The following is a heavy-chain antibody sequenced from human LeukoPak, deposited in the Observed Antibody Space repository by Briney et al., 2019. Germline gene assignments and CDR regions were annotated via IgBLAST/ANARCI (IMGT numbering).Heavy chain of an antibody. J-gene: IGHJ6*03. D-gene: IGHD2-15*01. CDR2: IYYSGST. Sequence: PSETLSLTCTVSGGSISSYYWSWIRQPPGKGLEWIGYIYYSGSTNYNPSLKSRVTISVDTSKNQFSLKLSSVTAADTAVYYCARGRVCSGGSCYPTSAYYYYYYMDVWGKGTTVTVSS. CDR1: GGSISSYY. CDR3: ARGRVCSGGSCYPTSAYYYYYYMDV. V-gene: IGHV4-59*01.